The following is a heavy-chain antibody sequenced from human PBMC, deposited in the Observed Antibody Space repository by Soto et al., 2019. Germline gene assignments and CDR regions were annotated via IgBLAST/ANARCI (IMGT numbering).Heavy chain of an antibody. J-gene: IGHJ3*01. D-gene: IGHD3-22*01. CDR2: IDQSGGT. V-gene: IGHV4-34*01. CDR1: GGSFSGYY. CDR3: ARGGSHYFDSRGYYRI. Sequence: SETLSLTCAVYGGSFSGYYWSWIRQSPGKGLESIGEIDQSGGTKYSPSLKSRVTLSVDTSKTHLFLNLTSVTAADTAVYYCARGGSHYFDSRGYYRIWGQGTVVTVSS.